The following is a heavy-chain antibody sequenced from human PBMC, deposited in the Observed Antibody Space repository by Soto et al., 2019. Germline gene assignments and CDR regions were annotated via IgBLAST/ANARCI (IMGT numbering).Heavy chain of an antibody. D-gene: IGHD1-7*01. CDR3: ARDGWNYVARDAFDI. J-gene: IGHJ3*02. CDR2: ISYDGSNK. Sequence: VGSLRLSCAASGFTFSSYAMHWVRQTPGKGLEWVAVISYDGSNKYYADSVKGRFTISRDNSKNTLYLQMNSLRAEDTAVYYCARDGWNYVARDAFDIWGQGTMVTVSS. V-gene: IGHV3-30-3*01. CDR1: GFTFSSYA.